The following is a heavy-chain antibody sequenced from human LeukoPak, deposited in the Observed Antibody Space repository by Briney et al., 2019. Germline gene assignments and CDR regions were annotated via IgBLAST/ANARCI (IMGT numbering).Heavy chain of an antibody. Sequence: GGSLRLSCVASGFPFSSYWMTWVRQAPGKGLEWVANIKQDGSKKSYVDSVKGRFTISRDNAKNSLYLQMNSLRADDTAVYYCARLGGSFSDYWGQGILVTVSS. D-gene: IGHD1-26*01. CDR1: GFPFSSYW. CDR2: IKQDGSKK. CDR3: ARLGGSFSDY. J-gene: IGHJ4*02. V-gene: IGHV3-7*01.